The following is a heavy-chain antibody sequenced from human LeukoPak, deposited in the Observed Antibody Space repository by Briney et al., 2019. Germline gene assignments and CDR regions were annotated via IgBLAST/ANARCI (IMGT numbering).Heavy chain of an antibody. V-gene: IGHV3-43D*03. D-gene: IGHD2-21*02. CDR1: GFTFDDYA. CDR2: ISWDGGST. CDR3: AKDGIVYCGGDCYSWFDY. Sequence: PGGSLRLSCAASGFTFDDYATHWVRQAPGKGLEWVSLISWDGGSTYYADSVKGRFTISRDNSNNSLYLQMNSLRAEDTALYYCAKDGIVYCGGDCYSWFDYWGQGTLVTVSS. J-gene: IGHJ4*02.